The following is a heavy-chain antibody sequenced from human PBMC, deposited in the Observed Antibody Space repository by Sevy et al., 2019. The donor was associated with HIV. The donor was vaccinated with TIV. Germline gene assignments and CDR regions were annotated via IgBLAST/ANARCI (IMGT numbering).Heavy chain of an antibody. CDR3: ARVSRSSTARWFFDY. Sequence: GGSLRLSCAVSGFTFSNYAMTWVRQAPGKGLEWVSGLSGSGASIYYPDTMKGRFTISRDNSKNTLYLQIDSLRADDTAVYYCARVSRSSTARWFFDYWGQGTLVTVSS. CDR1: GFTFSNYA. D-gene: IGHD2-2*01. CDR2: LSGSGASI. V-gene: IGHV3-23*01. J-gene: IGHJ4*02.